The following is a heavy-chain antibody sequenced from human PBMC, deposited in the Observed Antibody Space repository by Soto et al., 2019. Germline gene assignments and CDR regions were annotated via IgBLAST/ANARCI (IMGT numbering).Heavy chain of an antibody. CDR3: ASTMVQDQDNYYYYMDV. D-gene: IGHD3-10*01. CDR2: INPSGSST. Sequence: PSVKVSCKASGYTFTSYYMHWVRQAPGQGLEWMGIINPSGSSTSYAQKYQGRVTMTRDTSTSTVYMELSSLRSEDTAVYYCASTMVQDQDNYYYYMDVWGKGTTVTVSS. CDR1: GYTFTSYY. J-gene: IGHJ6*03. V-gene: IGHV1-46*03.